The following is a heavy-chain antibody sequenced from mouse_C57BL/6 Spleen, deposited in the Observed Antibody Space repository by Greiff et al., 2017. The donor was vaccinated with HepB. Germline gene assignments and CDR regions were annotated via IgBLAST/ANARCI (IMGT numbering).Heavy chain of an antibody. V-gene: IGHV14-1*01. CDR2: IDPEDGDT. CDR1: SFNIKDYY. J-gene: IGHJ4*01. D-gene: IGHD2-4*01. Sequence: VQLQQSGAELVRPGASVKLSCTASSFNIKDYYMHWVKQRPEQGLEWIGRIDPEDGDTEYAPKFQGKATMTADTSSNTAYLQLSSLTSEDTAVYYCTTWGLRRAMDYWGQGTSVTVSS. CDR3: TTWGLRRAMDY.